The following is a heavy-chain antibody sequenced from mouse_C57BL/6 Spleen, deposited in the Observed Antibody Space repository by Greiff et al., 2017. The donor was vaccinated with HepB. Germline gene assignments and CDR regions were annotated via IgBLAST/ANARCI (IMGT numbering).Heavy chain of an antibody. CDR2: INPSSGYT. D-gene: IGHD1-1*01. CDR3: ARGIYYYCSSPAYYAMDY. CDR1: GYTFNSYW. V-gene: IGHV1-7*01. Sequence: ESGAELVKPGASVKLSCKASGYTFNSYWMHWVKQRPGQGLEWIGYINPSSGYTKYNPKFKGKATMTADKSSSTAYMQLSSLTYEDSAVYYCARGIYYYCSSPAYYAMDYWGQGTSVTVSS. J-gene: IGHJ4*01.